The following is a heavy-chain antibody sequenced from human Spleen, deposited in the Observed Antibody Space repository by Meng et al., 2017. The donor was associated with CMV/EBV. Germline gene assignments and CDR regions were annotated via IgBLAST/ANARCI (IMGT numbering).Heavy chain of an antibody. CDR1: GGSVSTASNY. CDR3: ARYQPSKGLAAEH. CDR2: IYYSGST. D-gene: IGHD6-19*01. Sequence: VSGGSVSTASNYWNWIRQPPGKGLEWIGYIYYSGSTNYNPSLKSRVTISLDTSKNQFSLKLRFVTAADTAVYYCARYQPSKGLAAEHWGQGTLVTVSS. V-gene: IGHV4-61*01. J-gene: IGHJ4*02.